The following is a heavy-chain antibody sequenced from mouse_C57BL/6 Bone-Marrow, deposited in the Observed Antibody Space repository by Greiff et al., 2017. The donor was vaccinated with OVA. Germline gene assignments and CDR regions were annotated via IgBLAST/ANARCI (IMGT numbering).Heavy chain of an antibody. CDR3: ARRRGYLYAMDY. J-gene: IGHJ4*01. D-gene: IGHD3-1*01. V-gene: IGHV1-64*01. CDR2: IHPNSGST. Sequence: PGQGLEWIGMIHPNSGSTNYNEKFKSKATLTVDKSSSTAYMQLSSLTSEDSAVYYCARRRGYLYAMDYWGQGTSVTVSS.